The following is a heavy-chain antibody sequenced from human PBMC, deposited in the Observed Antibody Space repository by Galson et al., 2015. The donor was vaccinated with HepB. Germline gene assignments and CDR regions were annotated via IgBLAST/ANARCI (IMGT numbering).Heavy chain of an antibody. J-gene: IGHJ6*02. CDR1: GYTFNNFG. CDR3: ARWGIRYFDWLGGYGMDV. CDR2: TSADNGHT. V-gene: IGHV1-18*04. D-gene: IGHD3-9*01. Sequence: SVKVSCKASGYTFNNFGISWVRQAPGQGLEWMGWTSADNGHTNPTQKFQGRVTMTTDTSTRTAYMEMRSLRSDDTAVYYCARWGIRYFDWLGGYGMDVWGQGTAVTVYS.